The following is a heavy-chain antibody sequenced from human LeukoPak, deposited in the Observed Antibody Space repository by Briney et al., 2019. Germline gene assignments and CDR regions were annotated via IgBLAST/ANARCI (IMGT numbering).Heavy chain of an antibody. J-gene: IGHJ4*02. V-gene: IGHV4-59*12. D-gene: IGHD1-26*01. CDR1: GGSISSYY. Sequence: SETLSLTCTVSGGSISSYYWSWIRQPPGKGLEWIGYIYYSGSTNYNPSLKSRVTISVDTSKNQFSLKLSSVTAADTAVYYCAREREAGSYHPPFDYWGQGTLVTVSS. CDR2: IYYSGST. CDR3: AREREAGSYHPPFDY.